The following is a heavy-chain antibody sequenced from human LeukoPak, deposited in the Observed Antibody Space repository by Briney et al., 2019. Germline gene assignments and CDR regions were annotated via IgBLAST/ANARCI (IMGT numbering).Heavy chain of an antibody. CDR1: GYTFTSYY. V-gene: IGHV1-2*04. D-gene: IGHD6-13*01. CDR3: ARASSWYSGAFDI. Sequence: GASVKVSCKASGYTFTSYYMHWVRQAPGQGLEWMGWINPNSGGTNYAQKFQGWVTMTRDTSISTAYMELGRLRSDDTAVYYCARASSWYSGAFDIWGQGTMVTVSS. J-gene: IGHJ3*02. CDR2: INPNSGGT.